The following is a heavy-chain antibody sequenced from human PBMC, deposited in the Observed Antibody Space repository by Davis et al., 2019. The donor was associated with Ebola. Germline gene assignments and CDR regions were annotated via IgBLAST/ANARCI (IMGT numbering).Heavy chain of an antibody. J-gene: IGHJ4*02. V-gene: IGHV1-69*13. D-gene: IGHD3-3*01. CDR1: GYTFGDYY. CDR2: IIPMFPTT. CDR3: ARVGVVLRFEGYFDL. Sequence: SVKVSCRASGYTFGDYYVHWVRQAPGQGLEWMGGIIPMFPTTNYAQKVQGRVTITADESTSTAYMELSSLTSEDTAIYYCARVGVVLRFEGYFDLWGQGTLVTVSS.